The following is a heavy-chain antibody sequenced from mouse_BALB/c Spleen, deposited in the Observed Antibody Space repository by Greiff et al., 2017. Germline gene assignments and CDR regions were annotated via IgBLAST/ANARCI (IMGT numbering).Heavy chain of an antibody. Sequence: VQLKESGPGLVAPSQSLSITCTVSGFSLTGYGVNWVRQPPGKGLEWLGMIWGDGSTNYNSALKSRLSISKDNSKSQVFLKMNSLQTDDTARYYCASHYSWFAYWGQGTLVTVSA. V-gene: IGHV2-6-7*01. D-gene: IGHD1-2*01. CDR2: IWGDGST. CDR3: ASHYSWFAY. J-gene: IGHJ3*01. CDR1: GFSLTGYG.